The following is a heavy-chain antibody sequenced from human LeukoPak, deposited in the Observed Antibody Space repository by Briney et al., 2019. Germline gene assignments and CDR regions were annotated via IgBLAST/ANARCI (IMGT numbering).Heavy chain of an antibody. J-gene: IGHJ4*02. CDR3: VRDLILVWTPGDDFDH. Sequence: PGGSLRLSCAASGFTFSNYWMHWVRQAPGKGLEWVSRINERATIISYAESVKGRLTISRENARNTLYLQMNSLTAEDTAVYYCVRDLILVWTPGDDFDHWGQGTLVTVSS. D-gene: IGHD3-16*01. CDR1: GFTFSNYW. CDR2: INERATII. V-gene: IGHV3-74*01.